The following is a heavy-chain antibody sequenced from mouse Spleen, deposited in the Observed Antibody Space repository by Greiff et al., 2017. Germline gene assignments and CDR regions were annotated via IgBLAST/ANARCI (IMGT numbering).Heavy chain of an antibody. J-gene: IGHJ2*01. CDR3: ASLITTVVADFDY. Sequence: EVKLMESGGGLVKPGGSLKLSCAASGFTFSSYGMSWVRQTPDKRLEWVATISSGGSYTYYPDSVKGRFTISRDNAKNTLYLQMSSLKSEDTAMYYCASLITTVVADFDYWGQGTTLTVSS. V-gene: IGHV5-6*03. CDR1: GFTFSSYG. D-gene: IGHD1-1*01. CDR2: ISSGGSYT.